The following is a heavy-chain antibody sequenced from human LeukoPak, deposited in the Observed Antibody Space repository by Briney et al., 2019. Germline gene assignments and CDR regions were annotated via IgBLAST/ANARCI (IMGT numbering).Heavy chain of an antibody. CDR3: TRPNGSSWYDYYYYGMDV. CDR2: INNVASHI. D-gene: IGHD6-13*01. J-gene: IGHJ6*02. V-gene: IGHV3-21*01. CDR1: GFSISSSA. Sequence: GGSLRLSCAASGFSISSSAMNWVRQAPGKGLEWVSSINNVASHIYYAGSVRGRFTISRDNAKNSVYLQMNSLRAEDTAVYYCTRPNGSSWYDYYYYGMDVWGQGTTVTVSS.